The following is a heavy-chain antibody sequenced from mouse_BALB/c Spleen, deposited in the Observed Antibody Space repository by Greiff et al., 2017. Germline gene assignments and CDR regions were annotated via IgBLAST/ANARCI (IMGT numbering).Heavy chain of an antibody. CDR1: GYSITSDYA. J-gene: IGHJ3*01. D-gene: IGHD2-10*02. CDR2: ISYSGST. CDR3: AQYGKGWFAY. V-gene: IGHV3-2*02. Sequence: EVQGVESGPGLVKPSQSLSLTCTVTGYSITSDYAWNWIRQFPGNKLEWMGYISYSGSTSYNPSLKSRISITRDTSKNQFFLQLNSVTTEDTATYYCAQYGKGWFAYWGQGTLVTVSA.